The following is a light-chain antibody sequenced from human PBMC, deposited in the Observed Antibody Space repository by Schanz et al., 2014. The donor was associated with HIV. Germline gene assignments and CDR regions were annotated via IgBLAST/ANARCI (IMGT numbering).Light chain of an antibody. V-gene: IGLV1-44*01. Sequence: QSVLTQPPSASGTPGQRVTISCSGSSSNFRSNAVHWYQQLPGTAPKLLIYATYQRPSGVPDRFSGSESGTSASLAISGLQSEDEADYYCAAWDDSLNGWVFGGGTKLTVL. J-gene: IGLJ3*02. CDR2: ATY. CDR3: AAWDDSLNGWV. CDR1: SSNFRSNA.